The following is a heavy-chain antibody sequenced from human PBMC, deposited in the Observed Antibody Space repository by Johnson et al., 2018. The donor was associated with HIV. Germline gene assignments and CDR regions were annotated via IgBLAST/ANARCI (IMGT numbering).Heavy chain of an antibody. Sequence: QVQLVESGGGVVQPGRSLRLSCSASGFSFHDYAMHWVRQAPGTGLEWVAVISFDGGAIYYADSVEGRFPISRDNSRDTLSLQMNSLRVEDTALYYCARDRLLWFRELWPHDAFDIWGQGTMVTVSS. J-gene: IGHJ3*02. CDR3: ARDRLLWFRELWPHDAFDI. CDR1: GFSFHDYA. CDR2: ISFDGGAI. V-gene: IGHV3-30-3*01. D-gene: IGHD3-10*01.